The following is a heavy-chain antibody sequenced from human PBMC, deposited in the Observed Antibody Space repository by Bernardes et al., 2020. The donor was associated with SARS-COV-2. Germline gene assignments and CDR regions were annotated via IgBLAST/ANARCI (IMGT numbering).Heavy chain of an antibody. D-gene: IGHD4-17*01. Sequence: GSLSPSGAASGFTLRDYTMHWVRPAPGKGLEWVAVIWHDGSREYYVDSVKGRFAISRDNSNNTLYLQMNNLRVEDTALYRCATEDGEWLESWGQGTLVTVSS. J-gene: IGHJ5*01. CDR3: ATEDGEWLES. CDR2: IWHDGSRE. CDR1: GFTLRDYT. V-gene: IGHV3-33*01.